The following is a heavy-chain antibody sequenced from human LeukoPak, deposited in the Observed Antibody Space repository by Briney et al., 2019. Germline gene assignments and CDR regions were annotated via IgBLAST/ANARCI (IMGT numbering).Heavy chain of an antibody. CDR2: ISSSGSTI. V-gene: IGHV3-48*03. CDR3: AEEGGGDTSGYPQFDP. J-gene: IGHJ5*02. D-gene: IGHD3-22*01. CDR1: GVTVSSYE. Sequence: PGGSLRLSCVVSGVTVSSYEMNWVRQAPGKGLEWVSYISSSGSTIHYADSVKDRFTISRDNANKSLYLQMDSLRAEDTAGYYWAEEGGGDTSGYPQFDPWGQGTLVTVSS.